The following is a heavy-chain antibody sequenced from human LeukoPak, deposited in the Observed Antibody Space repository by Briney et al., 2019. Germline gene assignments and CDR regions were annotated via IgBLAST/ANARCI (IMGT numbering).Heavy chain of an antibody. J-gene: IGHJ4*02. D-gene: IGHD3-3*02. CDR3: ARGHFYHLY. CDR1: GFTFSNYW. CDR2: IKMEGSEE. Sequence: GGSLRLSCAASGFTFSNYWMSWVRQAPGKGLEWVANIKMEGSEEYYVDSVKGRFTISRDNAKNSLYLQMNSLRAEDTAVYFCARGHFYHLYWGQGTLVTVSS. V-gene: IGHV3-7*03.